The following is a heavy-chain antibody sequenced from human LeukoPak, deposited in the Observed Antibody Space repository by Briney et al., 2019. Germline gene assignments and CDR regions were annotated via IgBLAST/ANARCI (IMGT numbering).Heavy chain of an antibody. V-gene: IGHV3-33*01. D-gene: IGHD6-13*01. CDR3: ARVFGSSLSLFDY. CDR1: GFTFSTHA. J-gene: IGHJ4*02. CDR2: IWFDGKNT. Sequence: QAGGSLRLSCAASGFTFSTHAMHWVRQAPAKGLEWVAMIWFDGKNTHYVDSVKGRFTISRDNSKNTVDLRMNSLRAEDTAVYYCARVFGSSLSLFDYWGQGTLVTVSS.